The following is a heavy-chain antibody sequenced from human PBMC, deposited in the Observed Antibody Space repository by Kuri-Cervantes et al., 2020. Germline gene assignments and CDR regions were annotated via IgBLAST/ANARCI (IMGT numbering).Heavy chain of an antibody. V-gene: IGHV3-33*08. CDR3: ARDRATARGSMDV. Sequence: GGSLRLSCAASGFTFSSYGMHWVRQAPGKGLEWVAVIWYDGINKYYADSVKGRFTISRDNSKNTLYLQMNSLRAEDTAVYYCARDRATARGSMDVWGQGTTVTVSS. CDR2: IWYDGINK. D-gene: IGHD5-12*01. J-gene: IGHJ6*02. CDR1: GFTFSSYG.